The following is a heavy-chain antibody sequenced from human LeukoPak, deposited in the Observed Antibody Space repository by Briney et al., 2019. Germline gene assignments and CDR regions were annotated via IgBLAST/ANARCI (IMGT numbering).Heavy chain of an antibody. CDR2: ISSSSSYI. D-gene: IGHD5-12*01. V-gene: IGHV3-21*01. J-gene: IGHJ4*02. CDR1: GFTFSSYS. Sequence: GGSLRLSCAASGFTFSSYSMNWVRQAPGKGLEWVSSISSSSSYIYYADSVKGRFTISRDNAKNSLYLQMNSLRAEDTAVYYCAREARGHYCFDYWGQGTLVTVSS. CDR3: AREARGHYCFDY.